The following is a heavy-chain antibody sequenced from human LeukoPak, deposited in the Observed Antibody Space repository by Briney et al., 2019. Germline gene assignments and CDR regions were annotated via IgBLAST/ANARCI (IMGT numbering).Heavy chain of an antibody. CDR1: GGSISSYY. D-gene: IGHD6-13*01. J-gene: IGHJ1*01. CDR3: ARGGLRSNWYAEYFQH. Sequence: SETLSLTCTVSGGSISSYYWSWIRQPPGKGLEWIGYIYYSGSTKYNPSLKSRVTISVDTSKNQFSLNLSSVTAADTAVYYCARGGLRSNWYAEYFQHWGQGTLVTVSS. CDR2: IYYSGST. V-gene: IGHV4-59*01.